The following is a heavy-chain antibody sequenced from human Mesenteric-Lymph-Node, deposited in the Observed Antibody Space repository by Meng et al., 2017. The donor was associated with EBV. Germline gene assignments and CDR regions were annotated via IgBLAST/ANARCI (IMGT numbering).Heavy chain of an antibody. J-gene: IGHJ5*02. V-gene: IGHV1-46*01. Sequence: QPQLVQSGAEVKKPGASVKVSCKASGYTFTSNYIHWVRQAPGQGPEWMGLINPSSGGTSYAQKFQGRVTMTRDTSTSTVYMEVISLRSDDTAVYYCTRVVYREFDPWGQGTLVTVSS. CDR1: GYTFTSNY. CDR3: TRVVYREFDP. D-gene: IGHD5/OR15-5a*01. CDR2: INPSSGGT.